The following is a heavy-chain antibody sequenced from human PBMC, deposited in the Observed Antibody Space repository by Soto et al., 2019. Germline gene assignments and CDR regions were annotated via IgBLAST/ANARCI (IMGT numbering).Heavy chain of an antibody. CDR3: ARDSVALYYYYYGMDV. D-gene: IGHD2-21*01. Sequence: SGPTLVNPTQTLTLTCTFSGFSLSTSGVGVGWIRQPPGKALEWLALIYWDDDKRYSPSLKTRLTISKDTSKNQVVLTMTNMDPVDTATYYCARDSVALYYYYYGMDVWGQGTTVTVSS. J-gene: IGHJ6*02. CDR2: IYWDDDK. CDR1: GFSLSTSGVG. V-gene: IGHV2-5*02.